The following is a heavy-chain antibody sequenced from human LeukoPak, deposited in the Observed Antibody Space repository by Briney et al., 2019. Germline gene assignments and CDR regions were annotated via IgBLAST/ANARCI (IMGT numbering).Heavy chain of an antibody. D-gene: IGHD1-1*01. J-gene: IGHJ5*02. CDR1: GFSFSSNW. CDR2: IKRDGSQK. CDR3: ARLGLEVGGPNWFDP. V-gene: IGHV3-7*01. Sequence: GGSLRLSCAAPGFSFSSNWMGWVRQAPGKGLEWVAHIKRDGSQKYYLDSVKGRFTISRDNAKNSLYLQMNSPRVEDTAVYYCARLGLEVGGPNWFDPWGQGTLVTVSS.